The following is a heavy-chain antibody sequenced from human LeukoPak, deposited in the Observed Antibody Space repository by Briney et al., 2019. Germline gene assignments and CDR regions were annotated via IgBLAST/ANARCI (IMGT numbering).Heavy chain of an antibody. CDR3: AKDLRDYMSSGGSGN. Sequence: GGSLRLSCAASGFTFSSYGMHWVRQAPGKGLEWVAFIRYDGSNKYYADSVKGRFTISRDNSKNTLYLQMNSLRAEDTAVYYCAKDLRDYMSSGGSGNWGQGTLVTVSS. CDR1: GFTFSSYG. D-gene: IGHD6-19*01. CDR2: IRYDGSNK. J-gene: IGHJ4*02. V-gene: IGHV3-30*02.